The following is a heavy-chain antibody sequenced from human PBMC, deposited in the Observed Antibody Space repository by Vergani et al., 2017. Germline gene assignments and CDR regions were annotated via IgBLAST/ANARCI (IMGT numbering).Heavy chain of an antibody. CDR1: GGTFSSYA. CDR3: AKDYVPPQRITMVRGGVDY. J-gene: IGHJ4*02. Sequence: QVQLVQSGAEVKKPGSSVKVSCKASGGTFSSYAISWVRQAPGQGLEWMGRIIPILGIANYAQKFQGRVTITADKSTSTAYMELSSLRSEDTAVYYCAKDYVPPQRITMVRGGVDYWGQGTLVTVSS. D-gene: IGHD3-10*01. V-gene: IGHV1-69*04. CDR2: IIPILGIA.